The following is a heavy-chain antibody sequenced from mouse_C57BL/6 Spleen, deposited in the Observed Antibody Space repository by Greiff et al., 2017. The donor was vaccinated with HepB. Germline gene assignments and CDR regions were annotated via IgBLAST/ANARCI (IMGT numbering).Heavy chain of an antibody. J-gene: IGHJ3*01. V-gene: IGHV1-50*01. CDR3: ARSGYDYSWFAY. Sequence: HVQLQQPGAELVKPGASVKLSCKASGYTFTSYWMQWVKQRPGQGLEWIGEIDPSDSYTNYNQKFKGKATLTVDTSSSTAYMQLSSLTSEDSAVYYCARSGYDYSWFAYWGQGTLVTVSA. CDR1: GYTFTSYW. CDR2: IDPSDSYT. D-gene: IGHD2-4*01.